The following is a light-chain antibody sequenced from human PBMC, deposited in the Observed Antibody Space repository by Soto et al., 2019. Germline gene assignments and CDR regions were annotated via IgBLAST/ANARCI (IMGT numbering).Light chain of an antibody. J-gene: IGKJ1*01. CDR3: QQYDSYWT. V-gene: IGKV1-5*03. Sequence: DTQMTQSPSTLSASVGDRVTITCRASQSISSWLAWYQQKPGKAPKLLIYKASSLESGVPSRFSGSGSGTEFTLTISSLQPDGFATYYCQQYDSYWTFGQGTKVDIK. CDR2: KAS. CDR1: QSISSW.